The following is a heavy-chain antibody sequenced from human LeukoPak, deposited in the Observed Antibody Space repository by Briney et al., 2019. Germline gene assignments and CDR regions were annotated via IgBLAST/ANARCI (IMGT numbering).Heavy chain of an antibody. Sequence: GASVTVSCRASGYTFTSYGISWVRQAPGQGLEWMGWISAYNGNTNYAQKLQGRVTMTTDTSTSTAYMELRSLRSDDTAVYYCARAPSLNWFDPWGQGTLVTVSS. J-gene: IGHJ5*02. CDR2: ISAYNGNT. CDR1: GYTFTSYG. V-gene: IGHV1-18*01. CDR3: ARAPSLNWFDP.